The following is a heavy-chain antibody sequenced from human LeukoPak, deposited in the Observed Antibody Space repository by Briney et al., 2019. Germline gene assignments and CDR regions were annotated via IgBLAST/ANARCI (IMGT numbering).Heavy chain of an antibody. J-gene: IGHJ4*02. V-gene: IGHV3-30*18. CDR1: GFTFSSYG. Sequence: GGSLRLSCAASGFTFSSYGMHWVRQAPGKGLEWVAVISYDGSNKYYADSVKGRFTISRDNSKNTLYLQMYSLRAEDTAVYYCAKNSEYVWGSYRTLYFDYWGQGTLVTVSS. D-gene: IGHD3-16*02. CDR3: AKNSEYVWGSYRTLYFDY. CDR2: ISYDGSNK.